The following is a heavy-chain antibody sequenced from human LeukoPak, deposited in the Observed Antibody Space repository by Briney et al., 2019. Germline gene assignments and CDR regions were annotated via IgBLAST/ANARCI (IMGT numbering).Heavy chain of an antibody. CDR2: INHSGST. Sequence: RASETLSLTCAVYGGSFSGYYWSWIRQPPGKGLEWIGEINHSGSTNYNPSLKSRVTISVDTSKNQFSLKLSSVTAADTAVYYCARDSLRGYFDYWGQGTLVTVSS. CDR3: ARDSLRGYFDY. CDR1: GGSFSGYY. V-gene: IGHV4-34*01. D-gene: IGHD2-8*01. J-gene: IGHJ4*02.